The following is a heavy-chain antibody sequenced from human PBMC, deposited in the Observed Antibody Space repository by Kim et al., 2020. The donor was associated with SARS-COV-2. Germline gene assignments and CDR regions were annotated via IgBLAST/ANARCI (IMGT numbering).Heavy chain of an antibody. CDR1: GFIVSSNY. Sequence: GGSLRLSCAASGFIVSSNYMNWVRQAPWKGLEWVSVVYSGGATFYAESVKGRFTISSHSSDNTIYLQMNSLRVEDTAVYYCARDIQGRLSDMSWCFDLWGRGTLVTVSS. J-gene: IGHJ2*01. D-gene: IGHD2-21*01. CDR2: VYSGGAT. CDR3: ARDIQGRLSDMSWCFDL. V-gene: IGHV3-53*01.